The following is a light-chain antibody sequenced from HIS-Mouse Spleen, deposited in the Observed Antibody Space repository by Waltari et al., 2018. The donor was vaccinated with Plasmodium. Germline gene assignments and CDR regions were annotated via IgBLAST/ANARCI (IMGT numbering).Light chain of an antibody. CDR1: QSVSSN. Sequence: EIVMTQSPATLSVSTGERATLSCRASQSVSSNLAWYQQKPGQAPRLLIYGASTRATVIPARFSGSVSGTEFTLTISSLQSEDFAVYYCQQYNNWSFTFGPGTKVDIK. V-gene: IGKV3-15*01. CDR3: QQYNNWSFT. CDR2: GAS. J-gene: IGKJ3*01.